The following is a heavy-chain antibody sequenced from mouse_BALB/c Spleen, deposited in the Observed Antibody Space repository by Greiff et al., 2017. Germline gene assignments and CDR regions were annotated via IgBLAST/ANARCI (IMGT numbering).Heavy chain of an antibody. J-gene: IGHJ2*01. CDR1: GFTFSSFG. CDR2: ISSGSSTI. V-gene: IGHV5-17*02. D-gene: IGHD4-1*01. Sequence: EVKVEESGGGLVQPGGSRKLSCAASGFTFSSFGMHWVRQAPEKGLEWVAYISSGSSTIYYADTVKGRFTISRDNARNILYLQMSSLRSEDTAMYYCARGRGKTGYFDYWGQGTTLTVSS. CDR3: ARGRGKTGYFDY.